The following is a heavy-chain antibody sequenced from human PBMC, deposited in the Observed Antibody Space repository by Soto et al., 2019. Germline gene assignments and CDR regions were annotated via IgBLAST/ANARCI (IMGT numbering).Heavy chain of an antibody. CDR2: IGWRSFTL. Sequence: EVKLAESGGGWVQPGRSLRLSCAASGFSFDDYAMHWVRQLPGKGLEWVAGIGWRSFTLGYANSVKGRFTISRDNAQNFLYLQMDDLRAEDSALYFCAKDRLASSRGRFDVWGQGTLVTVSS. CDR1: GFSFDDYA. CDR3: AKDRLASSRGRFDV. J-gene: IGHJ4*02. D-gene: IGHD2-21*01. V-gene: IGHV3-9*01.